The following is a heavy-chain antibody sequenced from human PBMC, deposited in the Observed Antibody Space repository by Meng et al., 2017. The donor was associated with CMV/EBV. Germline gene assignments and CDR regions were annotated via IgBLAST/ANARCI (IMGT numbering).Heavy chain of an antibody. CDR1: GGSISSYY. J-gene: IGHJ4*02. D-gene: IGHD2-2*01. CDR3: AREDIVVVPAARGFDY. CDR2: IYTSGST. Sequence: QGQLQESGPGLLKPSGTLSLTCTVSGGSISSYYWSWIRQPAGKGLEWIGRIYTSGSTNYNPSLKSRVTMSVDTSKNQFSLKLSSVTAADTAVYYCAREDIVVVPAARGFDYWGQGTLVTVSS. V-gene: IGHV4-4*07.